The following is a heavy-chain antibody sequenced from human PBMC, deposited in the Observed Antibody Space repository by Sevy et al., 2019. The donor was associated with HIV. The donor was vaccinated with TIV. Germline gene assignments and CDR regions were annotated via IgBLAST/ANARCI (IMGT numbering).Heavy chain of an antibody. CDR1: GFTFSDYW. V-gene: IGHV3-7*03. CDR2: IRQDGSEM. CDR3: ARRYFDL. J-gene: IGHJ4*02. Sequence: GESLKISCEASGFTFSDYWMTWVRQAPGKGLEWVASIRQDGSEMYYVGSVKGRFTISRDNAKNALYLQMDGLRAEDTAVYYCARRYFDLWGQGTLVTVSS.